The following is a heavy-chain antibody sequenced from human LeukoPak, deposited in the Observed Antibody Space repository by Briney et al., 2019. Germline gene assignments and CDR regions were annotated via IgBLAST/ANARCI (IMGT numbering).Heavy chain of an antibody. V-gene: IGHV4-39*01. D-gene: IGHD3-10*01. J-gene: IGHJ5*02. CDR2: IYYSGST. CDR1: GGSISSSNHY. CDR3: ARHTYYYGSGSYYNEGFDP. Sequence: SETLSLTCTVSGGSISSSNHYWGWIRQPPGKGLECIASIYYSGSTYYNPSLKSRVTISVDTSKNQFSLKLSSVTAADTAVYYCARHTYYYGSGSYYNEGFDPWGQGTLVTVSS.